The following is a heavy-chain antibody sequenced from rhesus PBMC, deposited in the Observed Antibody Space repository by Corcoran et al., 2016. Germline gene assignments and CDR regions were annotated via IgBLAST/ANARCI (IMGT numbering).Heavy chain of an antibody. V-gene: IGHV4S9*01. CDR3: ARDRGTVSYFDY. CDR1: GGSISDYYY. CDR2: IYGNSAST. J-gene: IGHJ4*01. D-gene: IGHD4-23*01. Sequence: QVQLQESGPGLVKPSETLSLTCAVPGGSISDYYYWNWIRQPPGKGLEWIGNIYGNSASTYYHPSRKSRVTISKDTSKIQFFLKLSSVTAADTAVYYCARDRGTVSYFDYWGQGVLVTVSS.